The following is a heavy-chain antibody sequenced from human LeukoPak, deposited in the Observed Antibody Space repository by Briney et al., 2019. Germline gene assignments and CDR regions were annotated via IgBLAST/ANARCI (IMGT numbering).Heavy chain of an antibody. D-gene: IGHD4-23*01. CDR2: IYYSGNT. CDR1: GGFISSSSYY. CDR3: ARDRDTTLVTLWFDP. V-gene: IGHV4-39*07. J-gene: IGHJ5*02. Sequence: SETLSLTCIVSGGFISSSSYYWGWIRQPPGKGLEWIGSIYYSGNTYYNPSLKSRVTISVDTSKNQFSLKLRSVTAADTAVYYCARDRDTTLVTLWFDPWGQGTLVTVSS.